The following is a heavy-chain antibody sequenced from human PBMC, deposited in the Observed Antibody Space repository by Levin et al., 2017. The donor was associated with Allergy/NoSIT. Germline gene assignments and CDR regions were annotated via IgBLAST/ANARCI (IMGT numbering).Heavy chain of an antibody. CDR2: LSFDGREK. CDR3: AKLSALGELTLNPDEIDH. D-gene: IGHD3-16*01. Sequence: RPGGSLRLTCAASGFTFSGYGMQWVRQAPGKGLDWVATLSFDGREKHYGDSVRGRFSISRDNSMNTLFLQMIDLRPEDTGVYYCAKLSALGELTLNPDEIDHWGQGALVIVSS. V-gene: IGHV3-30*18. CDR1: GFTFSGYG. J-gene: IGHJ4*02.